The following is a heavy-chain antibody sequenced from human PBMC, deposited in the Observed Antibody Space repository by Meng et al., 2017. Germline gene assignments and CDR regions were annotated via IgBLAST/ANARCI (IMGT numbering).Heavy chain of an antibody. CDR2: IIPIFGTA. Sequence: GQVGQSGAEVKKAGSSVKGSCKASGGTFSSYAISWVRQAPGQGLEWMGGIIPIFGTANYAQKFQGRVTITADKSTSTAYMELSSLRSEDTAVYYCASDLPDYYDSSGYPYWGQGTLVTVSS. CDR1: GGTFSSYA. J-gene: IGHJ4*02. CDR3: ASDLPDYYDSSGYPY. D-gene: IGHD3-22*01. V-gene: IGHV1-69*06.